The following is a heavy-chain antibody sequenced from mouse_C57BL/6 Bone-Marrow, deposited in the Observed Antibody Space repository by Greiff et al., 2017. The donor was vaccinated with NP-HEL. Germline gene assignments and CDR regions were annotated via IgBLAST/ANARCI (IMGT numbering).Heavy chain of an antibody. J-gene: IGHJ2*01. CDR3: ARGGFITTVVAVDY. D-gene: IGHD1-1*01. CDR1: GYTFTDYN. CDR2: INPNNGGT. Sequence: EVQLQQSGPELVKPGASVKMSCKASGYTFTDYNMHWVKQSHGKSLEWIGYINPNNGGTSYNQKFKGKATLTVNKSSSTAYMELRSLTSEDSAVYYCARGGFITTVVAVDYWGQGTTLTVSS. V-gene: IGHV1-22*01.